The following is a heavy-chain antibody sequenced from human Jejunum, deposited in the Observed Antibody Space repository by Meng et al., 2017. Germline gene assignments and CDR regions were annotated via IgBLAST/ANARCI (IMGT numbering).Heavy chain of an antibody. CDR3: ARADYVRYFDL. V-gene: IGHV4-4*02. Sequence: QVQLPESGTGVVKPSESLSLCCAVSGGSIEINNWWTWIRQPPGQGLEWIGEVYHSGSTHYNPSLQSRVTISIDNSKNRFSLSLNSVTAADTAIYYCARADYVRYFDLWGRGTLVTVSS. CDR1: GGSIEINNW. J-gene: IGHJ2*01. D-gene: IGHD3-10*02. CDR2: VYHSGST.